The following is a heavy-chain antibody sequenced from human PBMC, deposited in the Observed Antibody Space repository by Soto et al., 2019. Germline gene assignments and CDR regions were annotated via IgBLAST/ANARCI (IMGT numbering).Heavy chain of an antibody. J-gene: IGHJ4*02. CDR2: IYSGGST. CDR1: GFTVSSNY. Sequence: GGSLRLSCAASGFTVSSNYMSWVRQAPGKGLEWVSVIYSGGSTYYADSVKGRFTISRDNSKNTLYLQMNSLRAEDTAVYYCARIPPDILTGYPTGIDYWGQGTLVTVSS. CDR3: ARIPPDILTGYPTGIDY. D-gene: IGHD3-9*01. V-gene: IGHV3-53*01.